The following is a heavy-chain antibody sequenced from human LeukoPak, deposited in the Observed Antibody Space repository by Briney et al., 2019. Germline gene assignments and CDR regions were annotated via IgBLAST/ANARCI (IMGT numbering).Heavy chain of an antibody. CDR1: GGSISSYY. D-gene: IGHD3-10*01. Sequence: SETLSLTCTVSGGSISSYYWSWIRQPAGKGLESIGHISTSGSTNYNPSLKSRVTMSVDTSKNQFSLKLSSVTAADTAVYYCARVKYMVRGVIKNYYMDVWGKGTTVTVSS. V-gene: IGHV4-4*07. J-gene: IGHJ6*03. CDR2: ISTSGST. CDR3: ARVKYMVRGVIKNYYMDV.